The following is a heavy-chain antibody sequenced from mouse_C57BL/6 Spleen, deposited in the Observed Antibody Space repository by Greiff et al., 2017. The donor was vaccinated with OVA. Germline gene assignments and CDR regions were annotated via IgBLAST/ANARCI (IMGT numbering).Heavy chain of an antibody. Sequence: QVHVKQSGPGLVQPSQSLSITCTVSGFSLTSYGVHWVRQSPGKGLEWLGVIWRGGSTDYNAAFMSRLSITKDNSKSQVFFKMNSLQADDTAIYYCAKIPIYYENAMDYWGQGTSVTVSS. CDR1: GFSLTSYG. J-gene: IGHJ4*01. V-gene: IGHV2-5*01. CDR3: AKIPIYYENAMDY. CDR2: IWRGGST. D-gene: IGHD2-4*01.